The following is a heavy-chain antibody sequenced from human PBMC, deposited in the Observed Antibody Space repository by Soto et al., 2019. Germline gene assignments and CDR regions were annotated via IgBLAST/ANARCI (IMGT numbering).Heavy chain of an antibody. CDR3: ARDRYSSSWYGLAP. CDR1: GGSISSSNW. Sequence: SETLSLTCAVSGGSISSSNWWSWVRQPPGKGLEWIGEIYHSGSTNYNPSLKSRVTISVDKSKNQFSLKLSSVTAADTAVYYCARDRYSSSWYGLAPWGQRNLVTVSS. J-gene: IGHJ5*02. CDR2: IYHSGST. V-gene: IGHV4-4*02. D-gene: IGHD6-13*01.